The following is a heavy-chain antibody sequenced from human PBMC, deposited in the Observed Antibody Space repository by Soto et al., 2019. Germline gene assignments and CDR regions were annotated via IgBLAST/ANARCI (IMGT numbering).Heavy chain of an antibody. J-gene: IGHJ3*02. CDR1: GGTFSSYA. D-gene: IGHD2-15*01. CDR2: IIPIFGTA. Sequence: QVQLVQSGAEVKKPGSSVKVSCKASGGTFSSYAIGWVRQAPGQGLEWMGGIIPIFGTAKYAQKFQGRVTITAEESTSTAYMELSSLRSEDTAVYYCAREGYCSGASCFLDIWGQGTMVTVSS. V-gene: IGHV1-69*12. CDR3: AREGYCSGASCFLDI.